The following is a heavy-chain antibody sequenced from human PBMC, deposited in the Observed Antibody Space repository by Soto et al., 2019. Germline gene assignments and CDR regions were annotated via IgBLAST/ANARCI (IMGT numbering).Heavy chain of an antibody. V-gene: IGHV3-30*18. J-gene: IGHJ6*02. CDR2: ISKDGSEK. CDR3: AKVRVPTPFYQYYGLDV. CDR1: RVTFSDFG. D-gene: IGHD2-15*01. Sequence: QVQLVESGGGVVQPGTSLKLSCAVSRVTFSDFGMHWVRRAPGKGLEWVGMISKDGSEKHYGDSVTGRFTISRDNSNNMLFLQMSSLRPNDTAVYYCAKVRVPTPFYQYYGLDVWGQGTTVTV.